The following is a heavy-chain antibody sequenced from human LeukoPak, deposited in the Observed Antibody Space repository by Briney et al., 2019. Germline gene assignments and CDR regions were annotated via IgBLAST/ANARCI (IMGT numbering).Heavy chain of an antibody. V-gene: IGHV5-51*01. CDR1: GYIFTSYW. Sequence: GESLKISCKGSGYIFTSYWIGWVRQMPGKGLEWMGFIYPDDSHTRYSPSFQGQVTMSADRSVSTAYLQWTSLKASDTAMYYCARVGYSSTYGMDVWGQGTTVTVSS. D-gene: IGHD6-13*01. CDR2: IYPDDSHT. CDR3: ARVGYSSTYGMDV. J-gene: IGHJ6*02.